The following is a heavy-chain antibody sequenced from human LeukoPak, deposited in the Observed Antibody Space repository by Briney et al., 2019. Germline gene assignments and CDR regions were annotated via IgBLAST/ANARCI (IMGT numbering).Heavy chain of an antibody. Sequence: PGGSLRLSCAASGFTFSSYAMSWVRQAPGKGLEWVSAITGSGGSTYYADSVKGRFTMSRHNSKSTVYLQMNSLRAEDTAVYYCAKVRNGLIPNDYWGQGTLVTVSS. CDR3: AKVRNGLIPNDY. D-gene: IGHD3-16*01. J-gene: IGHJ4*02. CDR2: ITGSGGST. CDR1: GFTFSSYA. V-gene: IGHV3-23*01.